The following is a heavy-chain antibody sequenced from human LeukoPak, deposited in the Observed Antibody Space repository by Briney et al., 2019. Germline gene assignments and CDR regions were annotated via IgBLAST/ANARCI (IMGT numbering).Heavy chain of an antibody. D-gene: IGHD1-7*01. CDR1: GFTSDDYA. CDR2: INANGGNT. CDR3: AKDISNWNSRHFDY. V-gene: IGHV3-43*02. Sequence: PGGSLRLSCVASGFTSDDYAMHWVRHAPGKGLEWVSLINANGGNTYYVDSVKGRFTISRDNSKNSLYLQMNSLRTEDTALYYCAKDISNWNSRHFDYWGQGTLVTVSS. J-gene: IGHJ4*02.